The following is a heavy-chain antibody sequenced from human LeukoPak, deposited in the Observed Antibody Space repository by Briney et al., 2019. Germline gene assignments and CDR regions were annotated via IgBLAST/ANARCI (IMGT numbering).Heavy chain of an antibody. CDR1: GGSFSGYY. J-gene: IGHJ4*02. CDR3: ARRAIFGVVMFDY. Sequence: SETLSLTCAVYGGSFSGYYWSWIRQHPGKGLEWIGEINHSGSTNCNPSLKSRVTISVDTSKNQFSLKLSSVTAADTAVYYCARRAIFGVVMFDYWGQGTLVTVSS. D-gene: IGHD3-3*01. CDR2: INHSGST. V-gene: IGHV4-34*01.